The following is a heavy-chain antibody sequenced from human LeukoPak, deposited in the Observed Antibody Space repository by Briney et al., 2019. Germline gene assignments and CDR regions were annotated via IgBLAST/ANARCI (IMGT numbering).Heavy chain of an antibody. V-gene: IGHV3-48*03. D-gene: IGHD3-10*01. Sequence: GGPLRLSCAASGFSLSNYEMNWVRQAPGKGLEWVSYISTSGSTTYYADSVKGRFTISRDNAKNSLYLQMNSLRAEDTAVYYCARDKGSYYPFDYWGQGTLVTVSS. CDR2: ISTSGSTT. J-gene: IGHJ4*02. CDR1: GFSLSNYE. CDR3: ARDKGSYYPFDY.